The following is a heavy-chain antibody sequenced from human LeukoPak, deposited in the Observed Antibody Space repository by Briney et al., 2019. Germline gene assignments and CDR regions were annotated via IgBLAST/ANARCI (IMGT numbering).Heavy chain of an antibody. CDR1: GFTFSNDA. CDR3: AKVFDFWGGSDYYYLDV. V-gene: IGHV3-23*01. J-gene: IGHJ6*03. CDR2: VSGIGANT. Sequence: GGSLRLSCAASGFTFSNDAMTWVRQAPGKGLEWVSTVSGIGANTFYADSVKGRFIISRDNFKNSLYLQMHSLRVDDTATYYCAKVFDFWGGSDYYYLDVWGKGTTVTVS. D-gene: IGHD3-3*01.